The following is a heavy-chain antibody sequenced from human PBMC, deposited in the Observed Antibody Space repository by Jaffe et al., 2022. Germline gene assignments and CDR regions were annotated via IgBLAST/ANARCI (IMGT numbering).Heavy chain of an antibody. Sequence: QVQLVQSGAEVKKPGSSVKVSCKASGGTFSSYAISWVRQAPGQGLEWMGGIIPIFGTANYAQKFQGRVTITTDESTSTAYMELSSLRSEDTAVYYCARFGGQHPQPNYYYYMDVWGKGTTVTVSS. CDR3: ARFGGQHPQPNYYYYMDV. J-gene: IGHJ6*03. CDR1: GGTFSSYA. CDR2: IIPIFGTA. V-gene: IGHV1-69*05. D-gene: IGHD3-16*01.